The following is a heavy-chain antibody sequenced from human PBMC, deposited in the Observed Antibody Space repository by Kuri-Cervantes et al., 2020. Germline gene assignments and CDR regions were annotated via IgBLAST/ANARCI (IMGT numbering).Heavy chain of an antibody. CDR3: ALMTTVTDFDY. Sequence: GESLKISCAASGFTFSSYGMHWVRQAPGKGLEWVAVISYDGSNKYYADSVKGRFTISRDSSKNTLYLQMNSLRAEDTAVYYCALMTTVTDFDYWGQGTLVTVSS. V-gene: IGHV3-30*03. CDR2: ISYDGSNK. J-gene: IGHJ4*02. CDR1: GFTFSSYG. D-gene: IGHD4-17*01.